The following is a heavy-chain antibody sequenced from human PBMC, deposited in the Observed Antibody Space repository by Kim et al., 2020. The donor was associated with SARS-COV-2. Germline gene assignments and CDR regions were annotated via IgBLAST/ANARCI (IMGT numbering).Heavy chain of an antibody. J-gene: IGHJ4*02. V-gene: IGHV3-30*18. D-gene: IGHD4-17*01. Sequence: GGSLRLSCAASGFTFSSYGMRWVRQAPGKGLEWVAVISYDGSNKYYADSVKGRFTISRDNSKNTLYLQMNSLRAEDTAVYYCAKEGKYGDYGYWGQGTLVTVSS. CDR2: ISYDGSNK. CDR3: AKEGKYGDYGY. CDR1: GFTFSSYG.